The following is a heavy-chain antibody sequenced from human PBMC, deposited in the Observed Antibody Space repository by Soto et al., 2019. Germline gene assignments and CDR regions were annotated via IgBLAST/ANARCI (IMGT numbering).Heavy chain of an antibody. V-gene: IGHV3-7*01. D-gene: IGHD3-16*02. Sequence: EVQLVESGGGLVQPGGSLRLSCAASGFTFSSYWMSWVRQAPGKGLEWVANIKQDGSEKYYVDSVKGRFTISRDNAKNSLYLQMNSLRAEDTAVYYCARYRFTGGDLGELSFVDYWGQGTLVTVSS. CDR2: IKQDGSEK. J-gene: IGHJ4*02. CDR1: GFTFSSYW. CDR3: ARYRFTGGDLGELSFVDY.